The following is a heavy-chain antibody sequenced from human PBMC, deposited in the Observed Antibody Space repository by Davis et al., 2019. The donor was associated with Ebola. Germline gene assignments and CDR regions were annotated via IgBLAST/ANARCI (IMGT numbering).Heavy chain of an antibody. V-gene: IGHV3-15*01. D-gene: IGHD7-27*01. CDR2: IKSKTGGGTT. CDR3: TPATGDDY. CDR1: GFTFSNAW. Sequence: GESLKISCAASGFTFSNAWMSWVRQAPGKGLEWVGRIKSKTGGGTTDYAAPVKGRFTISRDDSKNTLYLQMNSLKTEDTAVYYCTPATGDDYWGQGTLVTVSS. J-gene: IGHJ4*02.